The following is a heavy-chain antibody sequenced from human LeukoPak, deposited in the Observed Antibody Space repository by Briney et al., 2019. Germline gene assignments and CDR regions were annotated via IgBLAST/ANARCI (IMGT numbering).Heavy chain of an antibody. J-gene: IGHJ3*02. Sequence: SETLSLTCTVSGGSISTYYWTWIRQPPGKGLEWIGSIYYSGSTNYNPSLKSRVTISVDTSKNQFSLKLSSVTAADTAVYYCARDSGLAYCGGDCYSNAFDIWGQGTMVTVSS. D-gene: IGHD2-21*02. CDR2: IYYSGST. V-gene: IGHV4-59*01. CDR3: ARDSGLAYCGGDCYSNAFDI. CDR1: GGSISTYY.